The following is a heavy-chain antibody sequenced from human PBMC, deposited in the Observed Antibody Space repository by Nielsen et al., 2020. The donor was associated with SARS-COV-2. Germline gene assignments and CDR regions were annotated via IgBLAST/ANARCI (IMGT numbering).Heavy chain of an antibody. J-gene: IGHJ3*02. CDR2: INYNGGST. V-gene: IGHV3-64*02. D-gene: IGHD6-19*01. Sequence: GESLKISCAASGFTFGSYSMNWVRQTPGKGLEYVSGINYNGGSTYYGDSVTSRFTISRDNGKKSLYLQMNSLRAEDTAIYYCAREYSSTSGRAFDIWGQGTNVIVSS. CDR1: GFTFGSYS. CDR3: AREYSSTSGRAFDI.